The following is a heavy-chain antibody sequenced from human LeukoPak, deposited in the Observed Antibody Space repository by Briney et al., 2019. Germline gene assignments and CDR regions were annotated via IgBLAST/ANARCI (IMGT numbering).Heavy chain of an antibody. D-gene: IGHD6-19*01. CDR2: ISAYNGNT. V-gene: IGHV1-18*01. CDR3: ARDREHSSGWFNYYYGMDV. J-gene: IGHJ6*02. CDR1: GYTVTSYG. Sequence: ASVKVSCKASGYTVTSYGISWVRQAPGQGLEWMGWISAYNGNTNYAQKLQGRVTMTTDTSTSTAYMELRSLRSHDTAVYYCARDREHSSGWFNYYYGMDVCGLGTTVTVSS.